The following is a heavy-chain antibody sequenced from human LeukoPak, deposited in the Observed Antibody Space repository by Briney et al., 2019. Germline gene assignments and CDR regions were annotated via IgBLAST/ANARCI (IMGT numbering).Heavy chain of an antibody. D-gene: IGHD6-13*01. V-gene: IGHV3-23*01. J-gene: IGHJ4*02. CDR2: ITGSGSST. CDR3: ARDLMGIAYRGAFYY. CDR1: GFTFSSYA. Sequence: PGGSLRLSCAASGFTFSSYAMTWVRQAPGKGLEWVSTITGSGSSTYYADSVKGRFTISRDNSKNTLYLQMNSLRAEDTAVYYCARDLMGIAYRGAFYYWGQGTLVTVSS.